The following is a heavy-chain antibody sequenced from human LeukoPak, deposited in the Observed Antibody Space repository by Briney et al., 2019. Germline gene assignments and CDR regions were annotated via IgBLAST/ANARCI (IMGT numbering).Heavy chain of an antibody. Sequence: GGSLRLSCAASGLPFSSCGMHWVRQAPGRGLEWVAVISYDGSNKFYADSVTGRFTISRDTSKTTLYLQMNSLRAEDTAVYYCAAKGYSYGNNAFDIWGQGTMVTVSS. CDR2: ISYDGSNK. D-gene: IGHD5-18*01. J-gene: IGHJ3*02. CDR1: GLPFSSCG. V-gene: IGHV3-30*03. CDR3: AAKGYSYGNNAFDI.